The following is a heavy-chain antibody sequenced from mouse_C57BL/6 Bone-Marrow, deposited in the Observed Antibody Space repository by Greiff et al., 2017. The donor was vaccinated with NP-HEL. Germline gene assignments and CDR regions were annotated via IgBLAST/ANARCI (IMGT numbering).Heavy chain of an antibody. CDR3: TTWGYYYVSSIAY. Sequence: EVQRVESGAELVRPGASVKLSCTASGFNIKDDYMHWVKQRPEQGLEWIGWIDPENGDTEYASKFQGKATITADTSSNTAYLQLSSLTSEDTAVYYCTTWGYYYVSSIAYWGQGTLVTVSA. J-gene: IGHJ3*01. D-gene: IGHD1-1*01. CDR1: GFNIKDDY. V-gene: IGHV14-4*01. CDR2: IDPENGDT.